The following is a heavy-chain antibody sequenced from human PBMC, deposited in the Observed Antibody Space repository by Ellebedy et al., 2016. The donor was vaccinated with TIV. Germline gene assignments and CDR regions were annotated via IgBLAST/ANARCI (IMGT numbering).Heavy chain of an antibody. Sequence: GSLRLXXAVYGGSFSGYYWTWIRQPPGKGLEWIGSISYSGSTYYNPSLKSRVTISVDTSKNQFSLMLASVTAADTAVYFCARHKQSGATTLPYYFDNWGQGTLVTVSP. V-gene: IGHV4-34*01. CDR1: GGSFSGYY. CDR3: ARHKQSGATTLPYYFDN. J-gene: IGHJ4*02. D-gene: IGHD1-14*01. CDR2: ISYSGST.